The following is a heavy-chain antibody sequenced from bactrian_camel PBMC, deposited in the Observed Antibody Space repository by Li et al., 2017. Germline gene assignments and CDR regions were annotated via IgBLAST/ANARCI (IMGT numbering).Heavy chain of an antibody. CDR2: ISADGVT. D-gene: IGHD5*01. CDR1: DNVSKYY. CDR3: VATMGDYVLGVPLSPGGCEESDFGW. Sequence: VQLVESGGGSVQAGGSLRLACEISDNVSKYYMAWFRQAPGKEREGVAAISADGVTNYADSVKGRFTLSEDSATKTLYLQMDNLKPEDTAIYYCVATMGDYVLGVPLSPGGCEESDFGWWGQGTQVTVS. V-gene: IGHV3S53*01. J-gene: IGHJ6*01.